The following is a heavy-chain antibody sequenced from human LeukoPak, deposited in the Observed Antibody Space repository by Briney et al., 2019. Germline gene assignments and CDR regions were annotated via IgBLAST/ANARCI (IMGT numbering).Heavy chain of an antibody. V-gene: IGHV1-18*01. CDR3: AGVTRWTTTISPWLSYYYMDV. D-gene: IGHD3/OR15-3a*01. CDR2: ISAYNAYT. J-gene: IGHJ6*03. CDR1: GYIFTSYG. Sequence: ASVKVSCKASGYIFTSYGITWVRQAPGQGLEWMGWISAYNAYTYYAQKLQGRVTMTTDTSTSTAYMEMRSLRSDDTAVYYCAGVTRWTTTISPWLSYYYMDVWGKGTTVTISS.